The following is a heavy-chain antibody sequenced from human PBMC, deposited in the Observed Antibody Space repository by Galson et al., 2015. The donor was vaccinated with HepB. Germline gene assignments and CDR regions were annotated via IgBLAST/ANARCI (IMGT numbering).Heavy chain of an antibody. V-gene: IGHV1-69*04. Sequence: SVKVSCKASGGTFSSYTISWVRQAPGQGLEWMGRIIPILDISNYAQKFQGRVTMTADKSTSTAYMELSSLRSEVTAVYYCARERGVAMYILDYWGQGTLVTVSS. CDR1: GGTFSSYT. CDR2: IIPILDIS. CDR3: ARERGVAMYILDY. J-gene: IGHJ4*02. D-gene: IGHD5-12*01.